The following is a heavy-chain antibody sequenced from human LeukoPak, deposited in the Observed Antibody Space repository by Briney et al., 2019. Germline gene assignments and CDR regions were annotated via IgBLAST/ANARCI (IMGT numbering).Heavy chain of an antibody. CDR2: LSGSGITT. D-gene: IGHD6-19*01. J-gene: IGHJ4*01. CDR3: AKGIYSSGWSYFDY. CDR1: GFTFSNYA. V-gene: IGHV3-23*01. Sequence: PGGSLRLSRAASGFTFSNYAMSWVRQAPGKGMEWVSTLSGSGITTYYADSVKGRFTISRDNSKNTLYLQMNTLRAEDSALYYCAKGIYSSGWSYFDYWGHGTLVTVSS.